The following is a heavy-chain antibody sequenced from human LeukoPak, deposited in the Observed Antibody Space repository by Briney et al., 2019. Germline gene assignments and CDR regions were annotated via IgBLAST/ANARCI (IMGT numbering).Heavy chain of an antibody. CDR2: IYYSGST. D-gene: IGHD3-22*01. V-gene: IGHV4-59*12. CDR1: GGSISSYY. CDR3: ARDPDLDYYDSSGYHITTSGY. J-gene: IGHJ4*02. Sequence: SETLSLTCTVSGGSISSYYWSWIRQPPGKGLEWIGYIYYSGSTNYNPSLKSRVTISVDTSKNQFSLKLSSVTAADTAVYYCARDPDLDYYDSSGYHITTSGYWGQGTLVTVSS.